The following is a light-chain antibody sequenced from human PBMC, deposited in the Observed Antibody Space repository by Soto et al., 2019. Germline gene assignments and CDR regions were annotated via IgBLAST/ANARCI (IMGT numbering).Light chain of an antibody. CDR2: AAS. Sequence: DIQMTQSPSSLSASVGDRVTITCRASQSISSYLNWYQQKPGKAPKLLIYAASSLQSGVPARFSGSGSGTEFTLTISSLQPEDFATYYCQQSYPTPLTFGGGTKVEI. CDR1: QSISSY. V-gene: IGKV1-39*01. J-gene: IGKJ4*01. CDR3: QQSYPTPLT.